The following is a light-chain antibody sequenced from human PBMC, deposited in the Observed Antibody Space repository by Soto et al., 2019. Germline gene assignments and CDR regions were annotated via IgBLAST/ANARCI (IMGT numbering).Light chain of an antibody. V-gene: IGKV3-20*01. Sequence: EIVLTQSPGTLSLSPGERSTLSCRASQSVSSSYLAWYQQKPGQAPRLLIYDASSRATGIPDRFSGSGSGTDFTLTISRLEPEDFAVYYCQQYGSKITFGQGTRLEI. CDR1: QSVSSSY. CDR2: DAS. CDR3: QQYGSKIT. J-gene: IGKJ5*01.